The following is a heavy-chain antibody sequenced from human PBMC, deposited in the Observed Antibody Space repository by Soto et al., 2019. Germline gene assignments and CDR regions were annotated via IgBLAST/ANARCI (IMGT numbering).Heavy chain of an antibody. CDR2: TYYRSKWYN. J-gene: IGHJ4*02. Sequence: SQTRSLTCAISGDSVSSNRAASNWIRQSPSRGLEWLGRTYYRSKWYNDYAVSVKSRITINPDTSRNLLSLQLNSVTPEDTAVYYCARMVGREADSWGQGTLVTVSS. CDR1: GDSVSSNRAA. CDR3: ARMVGREADS. V-gene: IGHV6-1*01. D-gene: IGHD2-15*01.